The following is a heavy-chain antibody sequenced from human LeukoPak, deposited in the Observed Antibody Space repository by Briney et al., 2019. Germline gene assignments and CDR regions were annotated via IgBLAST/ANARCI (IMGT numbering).Heavy chain of an antibody. CDR1: GGSISSSSYY. CDR3: ASLPDGYNLVRGFDI. V-gene: IGHV4-39*01. Sequence: SETLSLTCTVSGGSISSSSYYWGWIRQPPGKGLEWIGSIYYSGSTYYNPSLKSRVTISVDTSKNQFSLKLSSVTAADTAVYYCASLPDGYNLVRGFDIWGQGTMVTVSS. J-gene: IGHJ3*02. D-gene: IGHD5-24*01. CDR2: IYYSGST.